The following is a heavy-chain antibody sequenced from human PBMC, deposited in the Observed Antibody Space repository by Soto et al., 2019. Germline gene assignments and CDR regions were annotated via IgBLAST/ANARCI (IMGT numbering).Heavy chain of an antibody. V-gene: IGHV4-4*07. D-gene: IGHD1-26*01. CDR1: GDSMSKYY. CDR3: ARTVGAAYYFDF. J-gene: IGHJ4*02. Sequence: SETLSLTCTVSGDSMSKYYWSWIRQPAGKGPEWIGRIYTSGSTNYNPSLKSRVNMSIDTSNNHFSLNLKSVTAADAAVYYCARTVGAAYYFDFWGQGALVTVSS. CDR2: IYTSGST.